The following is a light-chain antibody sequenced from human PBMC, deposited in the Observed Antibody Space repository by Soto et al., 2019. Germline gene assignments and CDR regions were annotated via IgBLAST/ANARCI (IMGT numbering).Light chain of an antibody. Sequence: DIQLTQSPSVLSASVGDTVTITCRASQALSNYLAWYQQKPGKAPDLLIYSASTLQSGVPSRFSGSGSETDYTLTISSLQPADFAVYYCQQTFRTPHTFGQGTKVDIK. CDR3: QQTFRTPHT. CDR2: SAS. CDR1: QALSNY. V-gene: IGKV1-9*01. J-gene: IGKJ2*01.